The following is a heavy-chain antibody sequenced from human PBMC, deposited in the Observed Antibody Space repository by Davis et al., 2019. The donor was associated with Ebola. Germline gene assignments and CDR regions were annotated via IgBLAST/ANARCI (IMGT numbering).Heavy chain of an antibody. V-gene: IGHV4-39*07. D-gene: IGHD3-10*01. CDR1: GGSISSSSYY. Sequence: SETLSLTCAVSGGSISSSSYYWGWIRQPPGKGLEWIGSIYNSGSTYYNPSLESRVTISVDTSKNQFSLKLSSVTAADTAVYYCARVLGEHYYGSGSSTWFDPWGQGTLVTVSS. CDR2: IYNSGST. J-gene: IGHJ5*02. CDR3: ARVLGEHYYGSGSSTWFDP.